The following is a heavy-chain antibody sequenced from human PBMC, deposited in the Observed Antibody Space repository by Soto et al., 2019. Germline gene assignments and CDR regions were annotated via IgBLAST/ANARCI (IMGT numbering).Heavy chain of an antibody. J-gene: IGHJ4*02. CDR3: ARGRRTTVTIDY. CDR1: GGSFSGYY. CDR2: INHSGST. Sequence: SDTLCLTCSVYGGSFSGYYWSWIRQPPGKGLEWIGEINHSGSTNYNPSLKSRVTISVDTSKNQFSLKLSSVTAADTAVYYCARGRRTTVTIDYWGQGTLVT. D-gene: IGHD4-17*01. V-gene: IGHV4-34*01.